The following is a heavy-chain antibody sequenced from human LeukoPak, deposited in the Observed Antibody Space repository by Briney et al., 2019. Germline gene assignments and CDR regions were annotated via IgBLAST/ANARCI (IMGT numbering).Heavy chain of an antibody. D-gene: IGHD2-2*01. V-gene: IGHV4-59*01. CDR3: ARGGVVPAATDFDY. CDR2: IYCSGST. CDR1: GGSISSYY. J-gene: IGHJ4*02. Sequence: SETLSLTCTVSGGSISSYYWSWIRQPPGKGLEWIGYIYCSGSTNYNPSLKSRVTISVDTSKNQFSLKLSSVTAADTAVYYCARGGVVPAATDFDYWGQGTLVTVSS.